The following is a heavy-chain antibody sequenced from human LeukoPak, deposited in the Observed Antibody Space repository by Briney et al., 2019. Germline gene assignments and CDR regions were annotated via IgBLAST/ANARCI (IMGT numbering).Heavy chain of an antibody. Sequence: GGSLRLSCAASGFTFSTYSMNWVRQSPGKGLEWVSAISDSGGYTYYADSVKGRFTISRDNAKNSLYLQMNSLKAEDTAVYYCARETGPFYFWGQGALVTVSS. CDR3: ARETGPFYF. CDR2: ISDSGGYT. V-gene: IGHV3-21*01. J-gene: IGHJ4*02. D-gene: IGHD3-9*01. CDR1: GFTFSTYS.